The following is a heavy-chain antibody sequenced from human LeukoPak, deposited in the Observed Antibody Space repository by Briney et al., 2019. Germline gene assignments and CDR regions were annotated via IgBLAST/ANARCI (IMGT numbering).Heavy chain of an antibody. V-gene: IGHV3-23*01. CDR1: GFTFSSSA. CDR2: ISGSGTST. J-gene: IGHJ4*02. CDR3: ARASVGSNFDY. D-gene: IGHD1-26*01. Sequence: GGSLRLSCAASGFTFSSSAMSWVRQAPGKGLEWVSAISGSGTSTYYADSVKGRFTISRDSSKNTLYLQMNSLRAEDTAVYYCARASVGSNFDYWGQGTLVTVSS.